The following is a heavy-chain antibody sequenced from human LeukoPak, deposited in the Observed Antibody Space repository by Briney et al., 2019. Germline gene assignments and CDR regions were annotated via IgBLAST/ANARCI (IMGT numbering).Heavy chain of an antibody. CDR2: VNSDGSYT. CDR1: GFTFSSYW. V-gene: IGHV3-74*01. Sequence: QPGGSLRLSCTASGFTFSSYWMHWVRQAPGKGLVWVSRVNSDGSYTNLADSVRGRFTISRDNAKSTLYLQMNSLRAEDTAVYYCARYETVDVSPLEYWGQGTLVTVSS. CDR3: ARYETVDVSPLEY. J-gene: IGHJ4*02. D-gene: IGHD1-14*01.